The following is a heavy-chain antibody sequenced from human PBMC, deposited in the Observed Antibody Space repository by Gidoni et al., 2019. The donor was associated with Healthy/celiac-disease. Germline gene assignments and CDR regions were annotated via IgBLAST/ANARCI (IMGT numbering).Heavy chain of an antibody. J-gene: IGHJ3*02. D-gene: IGHD6-13*01. CDR3: ARSIAAAGRGAFDI. CDR1: GFTCSSYA. CDR2: ISSNGGST. Sequence: EVQLVESGEGLVQPGGSLRLSCAASGFTCSSYAMHWVRQAPGKGLEYVSAISSNGGSTYYADSVKGRFTISRDNSKNPLYLQMGSLRAEDMAVYYCARSIAAAGRGAFDIWGQGTMVTVSS. V-gene: IGHV3-64*02.